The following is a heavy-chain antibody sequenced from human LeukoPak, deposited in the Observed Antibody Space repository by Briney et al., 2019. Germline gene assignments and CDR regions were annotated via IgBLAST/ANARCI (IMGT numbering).Heavy chain of an antibody. Sequence: SETLSLTCSVSGGSISSSSYFWGWIRQPPGKGLEWIASVHHSGSTYYNPSLKSRLTISVDTSKNQFSLKLSSVTAADTAVYYCARRRATDDYWGQGTLVTVSS. D-gene: IGHD2-15*01. CDR3: ARRRATDDY. CDR2: VHHSGST. V-gene: IGHV4-39*01. J-gene: IGHJ4*02. CDR1: GGSISSSSYF.